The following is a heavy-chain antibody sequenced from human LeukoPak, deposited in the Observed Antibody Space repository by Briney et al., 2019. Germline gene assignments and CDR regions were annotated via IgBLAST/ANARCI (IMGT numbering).Heavy chain of an antibody. CDR2: IYHSGIT. V-gene: IGHV4-59*01. CDR3: ARAWSRVGATFDY. CDR1: GDSISDYY. Sequence: SETLSLTCTLSGDSISDYYGSWIRQPPGRGLEWIGYIYHSGITTYNPSLTSRVTMSVDTAKNQFSLRLNSVTAADTALYYCARAWSRVGATFDYWGQGTLVTVSS. D-gene: IGHD1-26*01. J-gene: IGHJ4*02.